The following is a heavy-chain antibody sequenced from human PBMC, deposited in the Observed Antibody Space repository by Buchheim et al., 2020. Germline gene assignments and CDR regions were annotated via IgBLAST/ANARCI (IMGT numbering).Heavy chain of an antibody. CDR1: GFTFSSYE. J-gene: IGHJ4*02. CDR3: ARDPYYDSISGDDY. V-gene: IGHV3-48*03. D-gene: IGHD3-22*01. Sequence: EVQLVESGGGLVQPGGSLRLSCAASGFTFSSYEMNWVRQAPGKGLEWVSYISSSGSTIYYADSVKGRFTISRDNAKHSLYLPMNSLRAEDTAVYYCARDPYYDSISGDDYWGQGTL. CDR2: ISSSGSTI.